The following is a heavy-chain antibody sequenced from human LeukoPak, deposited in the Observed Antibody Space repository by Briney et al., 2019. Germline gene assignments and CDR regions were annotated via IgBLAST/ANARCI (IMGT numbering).Heavy chain of an antibody. D-gene: IGHD4-23*01. V-gene: IGHV4-39*01. CDR3: AKYGGNSGGAFDI. J-gene: IGHJ3*02. CDR1: GGSITTYY. Sequence: PSETLSLTCTVSGGSITTYYWTWLRQPPGKGLEWIGSISYSGRTYYKPSLTSRVTISVDASKNQFSLRLSSVTAADTAVYYCAKYGGNSGGAFDIWGQGTMVTVSS. CDR2: ISYSGRT.